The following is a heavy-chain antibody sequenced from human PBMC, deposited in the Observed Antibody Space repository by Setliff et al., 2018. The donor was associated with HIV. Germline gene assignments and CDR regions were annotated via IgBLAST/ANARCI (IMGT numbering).Heavy chain of an antibody. Sequence: SSETLSLTCTVSADSLDGYYWAWIRQPAGKGLEWIGRIQISGSTDSNPSLMSRVTMSLDASKNQFSLRLISVTPADTGVYYCARVNGIELSVHYYFMDVWGKGTTVTAP. CDR2: IQISGST. D-gene: IGHD1-7*01. J-gene: IGHJ6*03. CDR3: ARVNGIELSVHYYFMDV. CDR1: ADSLDGYY. V-gene: IGHV4-4*07.